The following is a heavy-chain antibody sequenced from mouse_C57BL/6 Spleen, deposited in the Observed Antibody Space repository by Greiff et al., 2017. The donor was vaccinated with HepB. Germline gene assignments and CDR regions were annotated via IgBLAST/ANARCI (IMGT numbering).Heavy chain of an antibody. Sequence: QVQLKESGAELVRPGASVTLSCKASGYTFTDYEMHWVKQTPVHGLEWIGAIDPETGGTAYNQKFKGKAILTADKSSSTAYMELRSLTSEDSAVYYCTRFGYGGGDYWGQGTSVTVSS. CDR3: TRFGYGGGDY. J-gene: IGHJ4*01. D-gene: IGHD2-2*01. CDR1: GYTFTDYE. CDR2: IDPETGGT. V-gene: IGHV1-15*01.